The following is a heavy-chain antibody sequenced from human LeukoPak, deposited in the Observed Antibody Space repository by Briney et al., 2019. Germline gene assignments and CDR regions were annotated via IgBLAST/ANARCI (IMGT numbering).Heavy chain of an antibody. J-gene: IGHJ3*02. CDR1: GGSISSSSYY. D-gene: IGHD3-10*01. Sequence: SETLSLTCTVSGGSISSSSYYWGWIRQPPGKGLEWIGSIYYSGSTYYNPSLKSRVTISVDTSKNQFSLKLSSVTAADTAVYYCARDLLGEDPDAFDIWGQGTMVTVSS. V-gene: IGHV4-39*07. CDR3: ARDLLGEDPDAFDI. CDR2: IYYSGST.